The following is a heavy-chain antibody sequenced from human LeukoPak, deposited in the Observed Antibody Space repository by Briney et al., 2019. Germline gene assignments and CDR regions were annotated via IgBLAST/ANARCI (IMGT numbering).Heavy chain of an antibody. CDR3: AKDEDIAGSSWYLD. Sequence: PGGSLRLSCAASGFTFSSYAMSWVRQAPGKGLEWVSAISGSGGSTYYADSVKGRFTISRDNSKNTLYLQMNSLRAEDTAVYYCAKDEDIAGSSWYLDWGQGTLVTVSS. D-gene: IGHD6-13*01. J-gene: IGHJ4*02. CDR2: ISGSGGST. CDR1: GFTFSSYA. V-gene: IGHV3-23*01.